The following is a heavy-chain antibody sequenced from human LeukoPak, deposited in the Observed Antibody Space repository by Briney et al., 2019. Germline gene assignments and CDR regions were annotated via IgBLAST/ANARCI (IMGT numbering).Heavy chain of an antibody. V-gene: IGHV4-59*01. CDR2: IYYSGST. Sequence: GSLRLSCAASGFTFSSYSMDWVRQAPGKGLEWIGYIYYSGSTNYNPSLKSRVTISVDTSKNQFSLKLSSVTAADTAVYYCARAFNYYYYGMDVWGQGTTVTVSS. CDR3: ARAFNYYYYGMDV. J-gene: IGHJ6*02. CDR1: GFTFSSYS.